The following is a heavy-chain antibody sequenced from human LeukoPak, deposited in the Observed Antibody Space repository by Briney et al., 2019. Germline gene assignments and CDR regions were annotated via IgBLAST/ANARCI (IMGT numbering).Heavy chain of an antibody. CDR2: LYTSGTT. CDR1: GGSISAHY. J-gene: IGHJ4*02. V-gene: IGHV4-4*07. CDR3: ARRAYSAAYWKHFDY. Sequence: SETLSLTCTVSGGSISAHYWSWIRQPAGKGLEWIGRLYTSGTTRYNPSLKSRVTVSVDTSKNQFSLKLNSVTAADTAVYFCARRAYSAAYWKHFDYWGQGTLVTVSS. D-gene: IGHD1-1*01.